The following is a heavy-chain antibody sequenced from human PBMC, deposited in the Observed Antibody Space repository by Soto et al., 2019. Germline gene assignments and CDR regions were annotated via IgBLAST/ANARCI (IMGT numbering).Heavy chain of an antibody. D-gene: IGHD3-10*01. CDR2: ISRSTNTI. Sequence: GGSLKLSCAAYGFILRTDSLNWVRQAPSKGLEWLSYISRSTNTIYYADSVKVRFTISRDNAKSSLYLQMNSLRDEGTAVYFCARGFELQYGVDGWGKGTTVSAAS. J-gene: IGHJ6*04. CDR3: ARGFELQYGVDG. V-gene: IGHV3-48*02. CDR1: GFILRTDS.